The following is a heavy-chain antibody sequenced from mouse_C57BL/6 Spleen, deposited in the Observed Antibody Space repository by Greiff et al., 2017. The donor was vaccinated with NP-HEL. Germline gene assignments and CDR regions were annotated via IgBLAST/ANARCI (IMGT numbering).Heavy chain of an antibody. Sequence: QVQLQQPGAELVRPGSSVKLSCKASGYTFTSYWMPWVKQRPIQGLEWIGNIDPSDSETHYNQKFKDKATLTVDKSSSTAYMQLSSLTSEDSAVYYCARSTMITTDASFDYWGQGTTLTVSS. D-gene: IGHD2-4*01. CDR1: GYTFTSYW. J-gene: IGHJ2*01. V-gene: IGHV1-52*01. CDR2: IDPSDSET. CDR3: ARSTMITTDASFDY.